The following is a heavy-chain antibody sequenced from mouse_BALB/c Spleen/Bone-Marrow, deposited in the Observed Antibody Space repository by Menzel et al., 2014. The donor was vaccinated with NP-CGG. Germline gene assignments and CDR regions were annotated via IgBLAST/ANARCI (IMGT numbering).Heavy chain of an antibody. CDR3: TRYTYGDYPYYYAMDY. CDR2: INPSNGGT. D-gene: IGHD2-13*01. CDR1: GYTFXSYY. V-gene: IGHV1S81*02. Sequence: QVQLKESGAELVKPGASVKLSCKASGYTFXSYYMYWVKQRPGQGLEWIGGINPSNGGTNFNEKFKSKATLTVDKSSSAAYMQLGSLTSEDSAVYYCTRYTYGDYPYYYAMDYWGQGTSVTVSS. J-gene: IGHJ4*01.